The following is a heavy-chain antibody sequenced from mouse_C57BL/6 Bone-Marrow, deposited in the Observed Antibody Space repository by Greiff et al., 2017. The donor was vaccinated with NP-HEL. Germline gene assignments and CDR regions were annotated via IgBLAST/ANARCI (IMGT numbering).Heavy chain of an antibody. V-gene: IGHV3-6*01. J-gene: IGHJ2*01. D-gene: IGHD4-1*01. CDR2: ISYDGSN. CDR3: ARGLGRDFDD. CDR1: GYSITSGYY. Sequence: EVKLMESGPGLVKPSQSLSLTCSVTGYSITSGYYWNWIRQFPGNKLEWMGYISYDGSNNYNPSLKNRISITRDTSKNQFFLKLNSVTTEDTATYYCARGLGRDFDDWGQGTTLTVSS.